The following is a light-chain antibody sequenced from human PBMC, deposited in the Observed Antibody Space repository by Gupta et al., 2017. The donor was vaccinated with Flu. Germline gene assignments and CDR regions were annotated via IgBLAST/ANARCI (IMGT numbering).Light chain of an antibody. V-gene: IGLV1-44*01. CDR2: YND. J-gene: IGLJ2*01. CDR1: SSNIGRTN. CDR3: AAWDDSLKDVL. Sequence: QSVLSQPPSASGPPGQMVTISCSGSSSNIGRTNVHWYQQLPGTAPKLLIYYNDQRPSGVPDRFSAAKSGTSASLVISGLQSEDEADYFCAAWDDSLKDVLFGGGTKLTVL.